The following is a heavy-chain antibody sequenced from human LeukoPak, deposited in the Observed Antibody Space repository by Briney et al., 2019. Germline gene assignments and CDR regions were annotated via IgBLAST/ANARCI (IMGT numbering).Heavy chain of an antibody. CDR1: GYTFTSYY. Sequence: ASVKVSFKASGYTFTSYYIHWVRQAPGQGLEWMGIINPSGGSTGYAQKFQGRVTMTRDTSTSTVYMELSSLRSEDTAVYHCARVGIGDFWSGSHFDYWGQGTLVTVSS. V-gene: IGHV1-46*01. CDR3: ARVGIGDFWSGSHFDY. CDR2: INPSGGST. J-gene: IGHJ4*02. D-gene: IGHD3-3*01.